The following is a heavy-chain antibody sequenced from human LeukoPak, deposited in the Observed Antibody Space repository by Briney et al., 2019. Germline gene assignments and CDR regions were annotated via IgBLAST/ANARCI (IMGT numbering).Heavy chain of an antibody. CDR1: GASISSSSSY. CDR2: IYSRGNT. D-gene: IGHD3-3*01. V-gene: IGHV4-39*07. CDR3: ARPFLRLASHYYDY. J-gene: IGHJ4*02. Sequence: PWGTLSLTCTVSGASISSSSSYWGWIHQPPGKGLEWLGNIYSRGNTYYKPSLRSRVTISIDTSKNQFSLKLSSVTAADTAVYYCARPFLRLASHYYDYWGQGTLVTVSS.